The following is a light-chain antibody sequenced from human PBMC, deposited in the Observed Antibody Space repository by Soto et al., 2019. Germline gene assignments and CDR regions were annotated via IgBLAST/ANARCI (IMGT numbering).Light chain of an antibody. Sequence: IQMTQSPSSLSASVGDSVTVTCRASQSINIYLNWYQQKPGKAPTLLIYGASSLQSGVPSSFTGGGSRTDFTLTISSLQPEDFATYYYQQSYRSPYTFGQGTKLEIK. V-gene: IGKV1-39*01. CDR1: QSINIY. CDR3: QQSYRSPYT. J-gene: IGKJ2*01. CDR2: GAS.